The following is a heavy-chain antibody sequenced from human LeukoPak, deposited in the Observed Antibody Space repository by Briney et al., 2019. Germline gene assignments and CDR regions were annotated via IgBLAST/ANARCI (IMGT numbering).Heavy chain of an antibody. Sequence: GGSLRLSCAASGFTFSSYAMSWVRQAPGKGLEWVSAISGSGGSTYYADSVKGRFTIPRDNAKNSLYLQMNSLRAEDTAVYYCARDFRDSPYDFWSGPYYFDYWGQGTLVTVSS. CDR3: ARDFRDSPYDFWSGPYYFDY. J-gene: IGHJ4*02. V-gene: IGHV3-23*01. D-gene: IGHD3-3*01. CDR2: ISGSGGST. CDR1: GFTFSSYA.